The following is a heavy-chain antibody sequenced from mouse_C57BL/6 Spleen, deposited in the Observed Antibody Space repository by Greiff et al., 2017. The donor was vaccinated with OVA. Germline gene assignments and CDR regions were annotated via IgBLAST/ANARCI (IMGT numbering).Heavy chain of an antibody. Sequence: VQLQQSGPVLVKPGASVKMSCKASGYTFTDYYMNWVKQSHGKSLEWIGVINPYNGGTSYNQKFKGKATLTVDKSSSTAYMELNSLTSEDSAVYYCATGYYDYFDYWGQGTTLTVSS. CDR3: ATGYYDYFDY. D-gene: IGHD2-4*01. CDR1: GYTFTDYY. V-gene: IGHV1-19*01. CDR2: INPYNGGT. J-gene: IGHJ2*01.